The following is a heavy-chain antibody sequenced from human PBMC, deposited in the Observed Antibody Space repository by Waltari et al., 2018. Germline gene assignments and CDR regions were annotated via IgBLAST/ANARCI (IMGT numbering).Heavy chain of an antibody. CDR1: GFTFSNYA. V-gene: IGHV3-48*01. J-gene: IGHJ4*02. CDR2: ITSSSSTI. Sequence: EVQLVESGGGLVQPGGSLSLPCAASGFTFSNYAMNWVRQVPGQGLEWVSYITSSSSTIYYADSVKGRFTISRDNAKNSLYLQMNSLRAEDTAVYYCARGAAPDYWGQGTLVTVSS. CDR3: ARGAAPDY. D-gene: IGHD6-13*01.